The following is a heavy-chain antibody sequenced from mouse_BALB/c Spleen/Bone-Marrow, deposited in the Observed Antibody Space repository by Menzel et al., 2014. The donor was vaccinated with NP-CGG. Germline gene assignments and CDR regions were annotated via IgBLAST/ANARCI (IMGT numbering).Heavy chain of an antibody. V-gene: IGHV14-3*02. CDR2: IGPANGNT. J-gene: IGHJ3*01. CDR1: GFNIKDTY. CDR3: ASYYYGSSGFAY. D-gene: IGHD1-1*01. Sequence: EVQLQQSGAELVKPGASVKLSCTASGFNIKDTYXHWVKQRPEQGLEWIGRIGPANGNTKYDPKFQGKATITADTSSNTAYLQLSSLTSEDTAVYYCASYYYGSSGFAYWGQGTLVTVSA.